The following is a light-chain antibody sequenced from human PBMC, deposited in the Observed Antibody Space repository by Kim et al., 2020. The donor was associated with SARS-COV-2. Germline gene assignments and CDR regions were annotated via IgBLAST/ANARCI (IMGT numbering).Light chain of an antibody. CDR1: SLRSYY. CDR3: NSRDSSGNHLNVV. V-gene: IGLV3-19*01. Sequence: GQTVRIKCQGDSLRSYYASWYQQKPGQAPVLVIYGKNNRPSGIPDRFSGSSSGNTASLTITGAQAEDEADYYCNSRDSSGNHLNVVFGGGTQLTVL. J-gene: IGLJ2*01. CDR2: GKN.